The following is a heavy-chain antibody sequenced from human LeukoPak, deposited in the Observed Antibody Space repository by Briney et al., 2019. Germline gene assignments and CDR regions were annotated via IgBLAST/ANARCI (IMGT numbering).Heavy chain of an antibody. CDR2: ISSSGSTI. D-gene: IGHD4-23*01. V-gene: IGHV3-48*03. J-gene: IGHJ4*02. Sequence: GGSLRLSCAASGFTFSSYEMNWVRQAPGKGLEWVSYISSSGSTIYYADSVKGRLTISRDNAKNSLYLQMNSLRAEDTAVYYCASGKGLTFDYWGQGTLVTVSS. CDR3: ASGKGLTFDY. CDR1: GFTFSSYE.